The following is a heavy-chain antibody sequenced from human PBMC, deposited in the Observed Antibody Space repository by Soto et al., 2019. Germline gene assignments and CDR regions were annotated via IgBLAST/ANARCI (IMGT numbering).Heavy chain of an antibody. D-gene: IGHD3-3*01. J-gene: IGHJ6*02. CDR3: TRGSFLEWSCMDV. CDR1: GYTFDRYY. V-gene: IGHV1-46*02. Sequence: ASVKVSCKASGYTFDRYYMHWVRQAPGQGLEWMGMINPSGSITSYAQKFQGRVTMTRDTSTSTISMELSSLRSDDTAVYYCTRGSFLEWSCMDVWGQGTTVTVSS. CDR2: INPSGSIT.